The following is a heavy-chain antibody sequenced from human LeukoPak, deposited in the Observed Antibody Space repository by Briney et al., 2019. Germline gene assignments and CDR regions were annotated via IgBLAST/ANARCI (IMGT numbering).Heavy chain of an antibody. CDR3: PTATIVWGSYRSWLDT. J-gene: IGHJ5*02. CDR1: GKSLTRVS. Sequence: ASVKVSCKVSGKSLTRVSMHWVRQSPGKGLEWMGGLDHEHGNRLYSQTFQGRLIMTVDTSTDTAYMELNRLRSDDKAVYYLPTATIVWGSYRSWLDTWGQGTLVTVSS. CDR2: LDHEHGNR. D-gene: IGHD3-16*02. V-gene: IGHV1-24*01.